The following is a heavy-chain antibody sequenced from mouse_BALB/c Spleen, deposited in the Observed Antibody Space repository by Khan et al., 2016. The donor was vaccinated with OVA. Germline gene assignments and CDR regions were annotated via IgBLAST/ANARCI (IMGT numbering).Heavy chain of an antibody. D-gene: IGHD1-1*02. Sequence: QVQLQQPGAELVKPGASVKLSCKASGYTFNSYYMYWVKQRPGQGLEWIGGINPNNGVTDFNEKFKSKATLTVDKSSSTAYMQLSSLTSEDSAVDYGTRAWWAAIGYWGQGTLVTVSA. J-gene: IGHJ3*01. CDR3: TRAWWAAIGY. CDR2: INPNNGVT. V-gene: IGHV1S81*02. CDR1: GYTFNSYY.